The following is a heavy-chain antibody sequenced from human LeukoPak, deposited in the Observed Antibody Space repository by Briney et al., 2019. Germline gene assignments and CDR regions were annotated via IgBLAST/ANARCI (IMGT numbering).Heavy chain of an antibody. CDR3: TMDTFGPRDH. D-gene: IGHD5-18*01. V-gene: IGHV3-74*01. Sequence: GGSLRLSCVVSGCTVNASWMHWVRQAPGGGLVWVSRIAPDGSGTDYADSVKGRFTISSDYAKNKVYLQLNSLRPEDTALYHCTMDTFGPRDHWGQGALVTVSS. CDR2: IAPDGSGT. J-gene: IGHJ4*02. CDR1: GCTVNASW.